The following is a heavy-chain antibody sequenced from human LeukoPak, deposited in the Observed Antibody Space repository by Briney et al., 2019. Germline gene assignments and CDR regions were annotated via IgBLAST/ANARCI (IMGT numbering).Heavy chain of an antibody. V-gene: IGHV1-24*01. CDR1: GYTLTELS. Sequence: ASVKVSCKVSGYTLTELSMHWVRQAPGKGLEWMGGFDPEDGETIYAQKFQGRVTMTEDTSTDTAYMELGSLRSEDTAVYYCATGRYSSGWYKFDPWGQGTLVTVSS. CDR3: ATGRYSSGWYKFDP. J-gene: IGHJ5*02. CDR2: FDPEDGET. D-gene: IGHD6-19*01.